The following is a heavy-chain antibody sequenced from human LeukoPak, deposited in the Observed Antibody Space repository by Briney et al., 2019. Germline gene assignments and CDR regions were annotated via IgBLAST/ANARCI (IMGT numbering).Heavy chain of an antibody. Sequence: GGSLRLSCAASGFTFSNAWMSWVRQAPGKGLEWVGRIKSKTDGGTTDYAAPVKGRFTISRDDSKNTLYLQMNSLRAEDTAVYYCAGLSGWSYYYYGMDVWGKGTTVTVSS. CDR1: GFTFSNAW. CDR2: IKSKTDGGTT. J-gene: IGHJ6*04. CDR3: AGLSGWSYYYYGMDV. V-gene: IGHV3-15*01. D-gene: IGHD6-19*01.